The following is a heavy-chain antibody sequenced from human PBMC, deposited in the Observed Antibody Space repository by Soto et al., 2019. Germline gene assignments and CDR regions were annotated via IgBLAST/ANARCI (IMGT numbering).Heavy chain of an antibody. J-gene: IGHJ6*03. V-gene: IGHV3-73*01. Sequence: EVQLVASGGGLVQPGGSLKLSCAASGFAFSGAAMHWVRQASGKGLEWLGRMRSRANSYATAYAASVKGRFTISRDDSANTAYLQMDSLKTEDTAVYYCGRQASDFYNGSTRYYLDVWGKGTTVTVSS. CDR2: MRSRANSYAT. CDR3: GRQASDFYNGSTRYYLDV. D-gene: IGHD3-3*01. CDR1: GFAFSGAA.